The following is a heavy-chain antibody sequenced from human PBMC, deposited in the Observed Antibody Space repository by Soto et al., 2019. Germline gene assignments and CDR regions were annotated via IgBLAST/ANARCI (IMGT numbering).Heavy chain of an antibody. D-gene: IGHD1-26*01. CDR2: MDQGGSEI. CDR3: VRDRGYSTFDF. V-gene: IGHV3-7*01. Sequence: GGSLRLSCGASGFTFRSYWMSWVRQAPGKGLEWVANMDQGGSEINYVDSVKGRFTISRDNAENSLYLQMTSLRAEDTAVYHCVRDRGYSTFDFWGQGTMVTVSS. CDR1: GFTFRSYW. J-gene: IGHJ3*01.